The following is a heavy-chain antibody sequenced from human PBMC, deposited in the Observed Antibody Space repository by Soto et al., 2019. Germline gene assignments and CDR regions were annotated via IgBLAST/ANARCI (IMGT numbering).Heavy chain of an antibody. J-gene: IGHJ4*01. D-gene: IGHD3-16*01. CDR1: GFTFRSSP. CDR2: INGGDDSA. CDR3: TNDSHWGIISPTHDH. Sequence: EVQLWESGGGLVQPGGSLRLSCAVSGFTFRSSPMSWVRRAPGKGLEWVSGINGGDDSAHYVDSVRGRFTIIRDNSKNLLLLQMNSLRVEDTAIYYCTNDSHWGIISPTHDHWGRGTQVTVSS. V-gene: IGHV3-23*01.